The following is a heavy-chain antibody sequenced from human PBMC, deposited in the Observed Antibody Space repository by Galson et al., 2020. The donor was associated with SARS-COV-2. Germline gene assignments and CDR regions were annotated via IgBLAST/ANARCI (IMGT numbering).Heavy chain of an antibody. J-gene: IGHJ5*02. D-gene: IGHD3-3*01. CDR3: ARDRGTIFGVVITRDNWFDP. CDR2: ISYDGSNK. Sequence: GGSLRLSCAASGFTFSSYAMHWVRQAPGKGLEWVAVISYDGSNKYYADSVKGRFTISRDNSKNTLYLQMNSLRAEDTAVYYCARDRGTIFGVVITRDNWFDPWGQGTLVTVSS. V-gene: IGHV3-30-3*01. CDR1: GFTFSSYA.